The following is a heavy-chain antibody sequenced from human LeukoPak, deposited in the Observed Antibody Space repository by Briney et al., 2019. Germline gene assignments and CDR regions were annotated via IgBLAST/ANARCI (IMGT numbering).Heavy chain of an antibody. CDR3: ARGDKFSGDY. CDR1: GFTFSTYW. V-gene: IGHV3-7*04. D-gene: IGHD2-15*01. J-gene: IGHJ4*02. Sequence: GGSLTLSCAASGFTFSTYWMSWVRQAPGKGLEWVANIHQDGNEKYYVNSVNGRFTISRDNAKNSLYLQMNSLRAEDPAVYYCARGDKFSGDYWGQGTLVTVCS. CDR2: IHQDGNEK.